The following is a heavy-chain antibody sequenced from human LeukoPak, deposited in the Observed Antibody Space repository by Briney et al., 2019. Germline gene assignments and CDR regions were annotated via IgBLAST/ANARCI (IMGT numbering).Heavy chain of an antibody. CDR1: GFTVSTYY. CDR2: IYSGGNT. CDR3: ASCFTDGDCEY. J-gene: IGHJ4*02. Sequence: PGGSLRLSCAASGFTVSTYYVSWVRQAPGKGPEWVSGIYSGGNTYYADFVKARFTISRDNSKNTVYLQMNSLRAEDTAVYYCASCFTDGDCEYWGQGTLVTVSS. D-gene: IGHD4-17*01. V-gene: IGHV3-66*01.